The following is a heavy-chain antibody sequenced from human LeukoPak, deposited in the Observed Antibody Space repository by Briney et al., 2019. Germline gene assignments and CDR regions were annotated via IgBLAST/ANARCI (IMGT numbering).Heavy chain of an antibody. CDR3: ARISIAVAGRGDYFDY. D-gene: IGHD6-19*01. J-gene: IGHJ4*02. Sequence: ASVKVSCKASGGTFSSYAISWVRQAPGQGLEWMGRIIPILGIANYAQKFQGRVTITADKSTSPAYMELSSLRSEDTAVYYCARISIAVAGRGDYFDYWGQGTLVTVSS. CDR2: IIPILGIA. V-gene: IGHV1-69*04. CDR1: GGTFSSYA.